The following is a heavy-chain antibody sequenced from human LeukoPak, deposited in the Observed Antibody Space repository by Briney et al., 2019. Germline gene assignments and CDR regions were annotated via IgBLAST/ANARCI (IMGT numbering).Heavy chain of an antibody. CDR3: AKTSRGNSAYDSPFDF. Sequence: GGSLTLSCAASGLTFSTLAITWVRQTPGKGLEWVSSVRGSGSDTYYADSVKGRFTISRDNSKNTLYLQMHSLRAEDTAIYYCAKTSRGNSAYDSPFDFWGRGTLVSVSS. V-gene: IGHV3-23*01. J-gene: IGHJ4*02. CDR1: GLTFSTLA. CDR2: VRGSGSDT. D-gene: IGHD5-12*01.